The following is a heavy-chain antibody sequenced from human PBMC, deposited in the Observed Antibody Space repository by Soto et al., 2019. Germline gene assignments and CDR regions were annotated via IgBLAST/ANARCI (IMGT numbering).Heavy chain of an antibody. Sequence: SVKVSCKASGGTFSSYAISWVRQAPGQGLEWMGGIIPIFGTANYAQKFQGRVTITADESTSTAYMELSSLRSEDTAVYYCARGVSSVVTAKASAFDIWGQGTMVTVSS. D-gene: IGHD2-21*02. CDR3: ARGVSSVVTAKASAFDI. J-gene: IGHJ3*02. CDR1: GGTFSSYA. CDR2: IIPIFGTA. V-gene: IGHV1-69*13.